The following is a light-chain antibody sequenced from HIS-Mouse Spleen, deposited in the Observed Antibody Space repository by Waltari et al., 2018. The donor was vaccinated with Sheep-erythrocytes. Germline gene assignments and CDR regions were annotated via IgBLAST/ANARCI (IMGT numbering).Light chain of an antibody. CDR3: SSYAGSNNWV. CDR1: SSDVGAYNY. CDR2: EVS. V-gene: IGLV2-8*01. J-gene: IGLJ3*02. Sequence: QSALTQPPSASGPPRPSVPISSTGTSSDVGAYNYVSWYQQHPGKAPKLMIYEVSKRPSGVPDRFSGSKSGNTASLTVSGLQAEDEADYYCSSYAGSNNWVFGGGTKLTVL.